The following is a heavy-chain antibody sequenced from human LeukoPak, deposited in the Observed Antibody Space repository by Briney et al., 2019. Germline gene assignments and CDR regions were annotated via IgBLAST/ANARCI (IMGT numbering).Heavy chain of an antibody. CDR1: GDSISSSSFY. V-gene: IGHV4-61*05. D-gene: IGHD2-15*01. CDR3: ARHLGPGWHAMDV. J-gene: IGHJ6*02. Sequence: SETLSLTCTVSGDSISSSSFYWSWIRQPPGKGLEWIGYVYYSGSTNYNPSLKSRVTISVETSKTQFSLRLSSVTAADTAVYYCARHLGPGWHAMDVWGQGTTVTVSS. CDR2: VYYSGST.